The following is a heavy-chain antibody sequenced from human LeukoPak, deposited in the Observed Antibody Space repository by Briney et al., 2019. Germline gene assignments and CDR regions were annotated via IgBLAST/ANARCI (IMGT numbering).Heavy chain of an antibody. CDR3: VVSPNQDFFDY. CDR2: TYYTGST. Sequence: SETLSLTCTVSGDSISNSNYYWGWIRQAPGKGLEWIGTTYYTGSTYYNPSLRSRLIISIDTSKSQFSLRLSSVTAADTAVYYCVVSPNQDFFDYWGQGPLVTVSS. CDR1: GDSISNSNYY. J-gene: IGHJ4*02. V-gene: IGHV4-39*07.